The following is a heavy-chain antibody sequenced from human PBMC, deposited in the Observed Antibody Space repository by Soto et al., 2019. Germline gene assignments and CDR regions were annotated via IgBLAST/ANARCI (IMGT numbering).Heavy chain of an antibody. D-gene: IGHD1-26*01. Sequence: GASVKVSCKASGYTFTSYGISWVRQAPGQRLEWMGWINAGNGNTNYAQKLQGRVTVTRDTSTSTAYMELRSLRYDDTAVYYCARDVVGSDYFDSWGQGTLVTVSS. J-gene: IGHJ4*02. CDR3: ARDVVGSDYFDS. CDR2: INAGNGNT. V-gene: IGHV1-18*01. CDR1: GYTFTSYG.